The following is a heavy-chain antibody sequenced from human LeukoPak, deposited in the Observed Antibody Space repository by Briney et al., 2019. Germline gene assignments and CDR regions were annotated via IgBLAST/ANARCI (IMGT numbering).Heavy chain of an antibody. D-gene: IGHD3-9*01. J-gene: IGHJ4*02. CDR3: ARERQTYYDILTGYVDY. CDR1: GFTFSSYG. CDR2: ISGSGGST. V-gene: IGHV3-23*01. Sequence: GGSLRLSCAASGFTFSSYGLTWVRQAPGKGLEWVSTISGSGGSTYCADSVKGRFTISRDNAKNSLYLQMNSLRAEDTAVYYCARERQTYYDILTGYVDYWGQGTLVTVSS.